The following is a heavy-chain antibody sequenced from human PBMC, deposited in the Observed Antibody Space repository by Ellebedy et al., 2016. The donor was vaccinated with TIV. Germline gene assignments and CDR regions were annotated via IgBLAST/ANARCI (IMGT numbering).Heavy chain of an antibody. CDR2: ISNTNSYI. Sequence: GESLKISCAASGSTFSGYTMNWVRQAPGKGLEWVSSISNTNSYIYYADSVKGRFTISRDNAKNSMYLQLSSLKAEDTAVYYCARDASNRGDLDYWGQGTLVTVSS. CDR3: ARDASNRGDLDY. CDR1: GSTFSGYT. J-gene: IGHJ4*02. D-gene: IGHD3-16*01. V-gene: IGHV3-21*01.